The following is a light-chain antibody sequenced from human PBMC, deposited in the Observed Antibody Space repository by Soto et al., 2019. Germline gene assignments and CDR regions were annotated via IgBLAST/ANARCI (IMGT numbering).Light chain of an antibody. V-gene: IGLV8-61*01. CDR1: SGSVSTNYY. CDR3: VLYMGSVPV. CDR2: RTN. J-gene: IGLJ2*01. Sequence: QSVVTQEPSFSVSPGGTVPLTCDFSSGSVSTNYYPSWYQQTPGQAPRTLIYRTNTRSSGVPDRFSGSILGNKAALTITGAQADDESDYYCVLYMGSVPVFGGGTKLTVL.